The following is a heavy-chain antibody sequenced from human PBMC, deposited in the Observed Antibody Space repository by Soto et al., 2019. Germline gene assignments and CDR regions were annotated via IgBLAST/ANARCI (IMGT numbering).Heavy chain of an antibody. CDR1: GFTFSSYA. CDR2: ISGMGGGT. D-gene: IGHD6-6*01. J-gene: IGHJ4*02. CDR3: AKEEIAARLGYYFDY. V-gene: IGHV3-23*01. Sequence: GGSLRLSCAASGFTFSSYAMSWVRQAPGKGLEWVSAISGMGGGTFYADSVKGRVTISRDNSKNTQDLQMNSLRAEDTAVYYCAKEEIAARLGYYFDYWGQGTLVTVSS.